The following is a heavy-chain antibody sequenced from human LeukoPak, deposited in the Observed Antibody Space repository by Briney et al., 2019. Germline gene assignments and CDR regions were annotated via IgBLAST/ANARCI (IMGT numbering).Heavy chain of an antibody. CDR2: ISSRSTYI. CDR1: GFTFSSYS. J-gene: IGHJ4*02. V-gene: IGHV3-21*04. D-gene: IGHD6-19*01. CDR3: ARYVGYSSGWNDH. Sequence: GGSLRLSCAASGFTFSSYSMKWVRQAPGKGLEWVSSISSRSTYIYHADSVKGRFTISRDNAENSLFLQMNSLRAEDTAVYYCARYVGYSSGWNDHGGQGTLVTVSS.